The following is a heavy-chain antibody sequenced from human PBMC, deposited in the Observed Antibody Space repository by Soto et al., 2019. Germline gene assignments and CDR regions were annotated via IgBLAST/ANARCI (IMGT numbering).Heavy chain of an antibody. V-gene: IGHV1-69*02. CDR1: GGTFSSYT. CDR3: ARSRGSYYTNFDS. D-gene: IGHD3-10*01. Sequence: ASVKVSCKASGGTFSSYTISWVRQALGQGLEWMGRIIPILGIANYAQKFQGRVTISADKSADTAYMVLTGLTSEDTAVYYCARSRGSYYTNFDSWGQGTLVTVSS. CDR2: IIPILGIA. J-gene: IGHJ4*02.